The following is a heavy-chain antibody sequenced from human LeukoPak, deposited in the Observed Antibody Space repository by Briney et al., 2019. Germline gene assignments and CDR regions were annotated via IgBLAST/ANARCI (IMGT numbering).Heavy chain of an antibody. CDR3: ARAYYDYVWGSYRYTGDYFDY. CDR1: GGSISSGGYY. D-gene: IGHD3-16*02. V-gene: IGHV4-39*07. Sequence: SETLSLTCTVSGGSISSGGYYWSWIRQPPGKGLEWIGEINHSGSTNYNPSLKSRVTISVDTSKNQFSLKLSSVTAADTAVYYCARAYYDYVWGSYRYTGDYFDYWGQGTLVTVSS. J-gene: IGHJ4*02. CDR2: INHSGST.